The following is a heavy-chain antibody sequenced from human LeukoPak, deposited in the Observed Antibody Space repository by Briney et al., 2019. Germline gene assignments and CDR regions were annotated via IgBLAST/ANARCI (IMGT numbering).Heavy chain of an antibody. Sequence: SQTLSLTRAISGDIVPSNSVAWKWIRQSPSRGLEWRGRTYYMSKWYNDYAVSVKSRIAMNPVTSKNQFSLQLNSVTPEDTAVYYCARDKRLDTAMGGHYYFDYWGQGTLVTVSS. D-gene: IGHD5-18*01. CDR2: TYYMSKWYN. CDR3: ARDKRLDTAMGGHYYFDY. CDR1: GDIVPSNSVA. V-gene: IGHV6-1*01. J-gene: IGHJ4*02.